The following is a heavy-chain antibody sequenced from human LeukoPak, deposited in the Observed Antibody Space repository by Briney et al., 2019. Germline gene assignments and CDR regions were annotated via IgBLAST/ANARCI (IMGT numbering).Heavy chain of an antibody. CDR3: ARDSSSAGWQLDLAFDI. Sequence: SETLSITCAVYGGSFSGYYWSWIRQPPGKGLEWLGEINHSGSTNYNPSLKSRVTISVDTSKNQFSLKLSSVTAADTAVYYCARDSSSAGWQLDLAFDIWGQGTMVTVSS. CDR1: GGSFSGYY. D-gene: IGHD6-6*01. CDR2: INHSGST. V-gene: IGHV4-34*01. J-gene: IGHJ3*02.